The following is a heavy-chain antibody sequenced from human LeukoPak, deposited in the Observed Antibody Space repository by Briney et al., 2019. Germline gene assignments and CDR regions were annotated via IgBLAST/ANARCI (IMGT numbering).Heavy chain of an antibody. D-gene: IGHD2-15*01. CDR2: ISXNGGXX. J-gene: IGHJ4*02. CDR1: GFTFXXXX. V-gene: IGHV3-64*05. Sequence: SGGSLRLSXSASGFTFXXXXXXXVRQXPGXXLEYVSAISXNGGXXXXADSVKARFTXXXXNSKNTLYVQMSSLRAEDTAVYYCHVVVAAKGYWGQGTLVTVSS. CDR3: HVVVAAKGY.